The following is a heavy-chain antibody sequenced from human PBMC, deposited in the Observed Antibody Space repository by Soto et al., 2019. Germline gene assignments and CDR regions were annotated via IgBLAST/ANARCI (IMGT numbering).Heavy chain of an antibody. CDR3: TTAGNYDSSGFPN. CDR1: GFTFSXXX. Sequence: EVQLVESGGGLVKPGGSLRLSCAASGFTFSXXXMSWVRQAPGKGLXWVGRIKSKTDGGTTDYAAPVKGRFTISRDDSKNTLYLQMNSLKTEDTAVYYCTTAGNYDSSGFPNWGQGTLVTVSS. CDR2: IKSKTDGGTT. D-gene: IGHD3-22*01. J-gene: IGHJ4*02. V-gene: IGHV3-15*01.